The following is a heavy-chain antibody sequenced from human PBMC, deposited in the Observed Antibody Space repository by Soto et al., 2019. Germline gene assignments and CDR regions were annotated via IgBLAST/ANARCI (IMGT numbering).Heavy chain of an antibody. D-gene: IGHD1-26*01. V-gene: IGHV4-61*01. CDR3: ASLGGS. CDR2: IYNSGST. Sequence: QVQLQESGPGLVKPSETLSLTCTVSGGSVSSGSYYWNWIRQPPGKGLEWIGYIYNSGSTNYNPALESRVTIPVDTSKNQLSLKVSSVTAADPAVYYCASLGGSWGQGTLVTVSS. J-gene: IGHJ4*02. CDR1: GGSVSSGSYY.